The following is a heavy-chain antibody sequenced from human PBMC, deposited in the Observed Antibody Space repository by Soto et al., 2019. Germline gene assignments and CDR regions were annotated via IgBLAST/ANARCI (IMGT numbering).Heavy chain of an antibody. V-gene: IGHV4-4*02. CDR1: GGSISSSNW. Sequence: SETLSLTCAVSGGSISSSNWWSWVRQPPGKGLEWIGEIYHSGSTNYNPSLKSRVTISVDTSKNQFSLKLSSVTAADTAVYYCARGEALRYFDWLTYGMDVWGQGTTVTVSS. CDR2: IYHSGST. CDR3: ARGEALRYFDWLTYGMDV. D-gene: IGHD3-9*01. J-gene: IGHJ6*02.